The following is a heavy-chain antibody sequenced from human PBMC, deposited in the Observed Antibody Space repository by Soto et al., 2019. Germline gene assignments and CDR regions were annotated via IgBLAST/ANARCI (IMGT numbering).Heavy chain of an antibody. J-gene: IGHJ6*01. V-gene: IGHV3-9*01. CDR3: LKDTITGGLDA. D-gene: IGHD3-10*01. CDR2: IMWDSGII. CDR1: GFGLKDFA. Sequence: PGGSLRLSCVASGFGLKDFAMHWVRQVPGRGLEWVSGIMWDSGIIGYATSVKGRFTVYRDNAKNSLYLQMNSLTPEDTALYYCLKDTITGGLDAWGQGTTVTVYS.